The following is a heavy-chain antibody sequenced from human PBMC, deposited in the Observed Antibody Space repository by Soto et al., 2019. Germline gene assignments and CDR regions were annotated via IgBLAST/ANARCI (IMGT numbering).Heavy chain of an antibody. J-gene: IGHJ4*02. Sequence: QVQLQESGPGLVKPPQTLSLTCSVSGDSVSSGGHYWNWIRHHPGKGLEWIGYISHSGDTYFNPSLKSRVNISLDTSRNDFSLRLESITAADTAVYYCARDGGGNARYFFASWGPGILVTVSS. CDR2: ISHSGDT. CDR3: ARDGGGNARYFFAS. CDR1: GDSVSSGGHY. D-gene: IGHD2-21*01. V-gene: IGHV4-31*03.